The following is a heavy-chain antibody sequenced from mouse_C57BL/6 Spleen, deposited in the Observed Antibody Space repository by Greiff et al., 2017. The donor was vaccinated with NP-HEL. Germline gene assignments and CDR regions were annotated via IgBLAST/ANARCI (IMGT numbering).Heavy chain of an antibody. Sequence: EVKVVESGGDLVKPGGSLKLSCAASGFTFSSYGMSWVRQTPDKRLEWVATISSGGSYTYYPDSVKGRFTISRDNAKNTLYLQMSSLKSEDTAMYYCARGARITTGVAHFDYWGQGTTLTVSS. CDR2: ISSGGSYT. CDR3: ARGARITTGVAHFDY. CDR1: GFTFSSYG. J-gene: IGHJ2*01. D-gene: IGHD1-1*01. V-gene: IGHV5-6*01.